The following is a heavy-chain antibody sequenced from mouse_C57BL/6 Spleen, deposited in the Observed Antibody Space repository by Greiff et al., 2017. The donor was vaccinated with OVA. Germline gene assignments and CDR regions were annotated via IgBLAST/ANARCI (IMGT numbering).Heavy chain of an antibody. D-gene: IGHD1-1*01. J-gene: IGHJ4*01. V-gene: IGHV2-5*01. CDR3: AFGSSSDYAMDY. CDR1: GFSLTSYG. CDR2: IWRGGST. Sequence: VMLVESGPGLVQPSQSLSITCTVSGFSLTSYGVHWVRQSPGKGLEWLGVIWRGGSTDYNAAFMSRLSITKDNSKSQVFFKMNSLQADDTAIYYCAFGSSSDYAMDYWGQGTSVTVSS.